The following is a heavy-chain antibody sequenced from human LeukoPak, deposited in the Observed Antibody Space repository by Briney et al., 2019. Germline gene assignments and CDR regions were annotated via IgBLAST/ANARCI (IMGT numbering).Heavy chain of an antibody. CDR3: ARPPPYSGYDYYGMDV. V-gene: IGHV1-3*01. Sequence: ASVKVSCKASGYTFTSYAMHWVRQAPGQRLEWMGWINAGNGNTKYSQKFQGRVTITRDTSASTAYMELSSLRSEDTAVYYCARPPPYSGYDYYGMDVWGKGTTVTVSS. J-gene: IGHJ6*04. CDR2: INAGNGNT. CDR1: GYTFTSYA. D-gene: IGHD1-26*01.